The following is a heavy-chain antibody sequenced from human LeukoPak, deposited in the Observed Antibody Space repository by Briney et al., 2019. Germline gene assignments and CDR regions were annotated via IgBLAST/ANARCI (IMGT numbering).Heavy chain of an antibody. CDR3: ARDGYYDSSGSEGGWFDP. D-gene: IGHD3-22*01. Sequence: ASVKVSCKASGYTFTGYYMHWVRQAPGQGLEWMGWINPNSGGTNYAQKFQGRVTMTRDTSSSTAYMELSRLRSDDTAVYYCARDGYYDSSGSEGGWFDPWAREPWSPSPQ. J-gene: IGHJ5*02. V-gene: IGHV1-2*02. CDR1: GYTFTGYY. CDR2: INPNSGGT.